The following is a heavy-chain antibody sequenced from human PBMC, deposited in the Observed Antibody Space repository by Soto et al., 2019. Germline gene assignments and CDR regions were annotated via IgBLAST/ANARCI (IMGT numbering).Heavy chain of an antibody. CDR3: ARDSDIVVVPAAMKINYYYYGMDV. Sequence: PSQTLSLTCAISGDSVSSNSAAWNWIRQSPSRGLEWLGRTYYRSKWYNDYAVSVKSRITINPDTSKNQFSLQLNSVTPEDTAMYYCARDSDIVVVPAAMKINYYYYGMDVWGQGTTVTVSS. CDR1: GDSVSSNSAA. D-gene: IGHD2-2*01. J-gene: IGHJ6*02. CDR2: TYYRSKWYN. V-gene: IGHV6-1*01.